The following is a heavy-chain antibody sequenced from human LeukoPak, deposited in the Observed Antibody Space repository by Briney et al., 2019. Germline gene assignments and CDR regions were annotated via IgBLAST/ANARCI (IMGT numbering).Heavy chain of an antibody. Sequence: SETLSLTCAVYGGSFSGYYWSWIRQPPGKGLEWIGEINHSGSTNYNPSLKSRVTISVDTSKNQFSLKLSSVTAADTAVYYCARDPMNYDSSGYYYDQIDYWGQGTLVTVSS. CDR2: INHSGST. V-gene: IGHV4-34*01. CDR3: ARDPMNYDSSGYYYDQIDY. CDR1: GGSFSGYY. D-gene: IGHD3-22*01. J-gene: IGHJ4*02.